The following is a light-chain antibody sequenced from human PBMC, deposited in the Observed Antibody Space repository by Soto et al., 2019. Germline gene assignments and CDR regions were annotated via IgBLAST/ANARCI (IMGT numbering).Light chain of an antibody. V-gene: IGKV3-20*01. CDR1: QSVSSNY. CDR2: AAP. CDR3: QQYGTSLWT. Sequence: EMVLTQSPGTLSLSPGERATLSCRASQSVSSNYLAWYQQKPGQAPRLLIYAAPSRATGIPDRFSGSGSGTDFTLTISRLEPEDFAVYYCQQYGTSLWTFGQGTKVDIK. J-gene: IGKJ1*01.